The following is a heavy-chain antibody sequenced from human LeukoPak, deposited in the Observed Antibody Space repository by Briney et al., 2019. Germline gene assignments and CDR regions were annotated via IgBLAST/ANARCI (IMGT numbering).Heavy chain of an antibody. D-gene: IGHD6-13*01. J-gene: IGHJ6*02. V-gene: IGHV3-64D*09. CDR2: ISHNGGSI. CDR1: GFTFSSYA. CDR3: ASLPASGWYWTDV. Sequence: HPGGSLRLSCSASGFTFSSYAMHWVRQAPGKGPQYVSAISHNGGSIYYADSVKGRFTISRDNSKNTLYLQMSSLRAEDTAVYYCASLPASGWYWTDVWGRGTTVTVSS.